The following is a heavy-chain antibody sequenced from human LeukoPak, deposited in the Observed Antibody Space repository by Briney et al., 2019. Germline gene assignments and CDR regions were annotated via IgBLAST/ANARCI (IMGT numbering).Heavy chain of an antibody. CDR1: GFTFSSYA. J-gene: IGHJ4*02. V-gene: IGHV3-23*01. D-gene: IGHD6-13*01. CDR3: AKVYIHITFGIAAAGVSYYFDY. CDR2: ISGSGGST. Sequence: GGSLRLSCAASGFTFSSYAMSWVRQAPGKGLEWVSAISGSGGSTYYADSVKGRFTISRDNSKNTLYLQMNSLRAEDTAVYYCAKVYIHITFGIAAAGVSYYFDYWGQGTLVTVSS.